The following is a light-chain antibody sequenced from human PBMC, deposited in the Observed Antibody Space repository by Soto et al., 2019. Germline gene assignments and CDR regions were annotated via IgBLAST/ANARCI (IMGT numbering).Light chain of an antibody. CDR3: HQYYSTPWT. CDR2: WAS. J-gene: IGKJ1*01. Sequence: DIVMTQSPDSLAVSLGERATINCKSSQSILYSPNNKNYLAWYQQKPGQPPKLLIYWASTRESGVPDRFSGSGSGTEFTLTINSLQAEDVEVYYCHQYYSTPWTVGPGTKVDSK. CDR1: QSILYSPNNKNY. V-gene: IGKV4-1*01.